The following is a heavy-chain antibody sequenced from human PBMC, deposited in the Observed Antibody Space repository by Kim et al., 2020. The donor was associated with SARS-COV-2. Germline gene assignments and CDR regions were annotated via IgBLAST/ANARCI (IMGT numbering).Heavy chain of an antibody. CDR3: AFMFGDLDYFYYAMNV. CDR2: MNPKNGNT. J-gene: IGHJ6*02. Sequence: LGWMRWMNPKNGNTGYALKFQGRVTMTRDTSITTAYMELSDLRSEDTAIYYCAFMFGDLDYFYYAMNVWGQGSTVTVSS. D-gene: IGHD3-10*02. V-gene: IGHV1-8*01.